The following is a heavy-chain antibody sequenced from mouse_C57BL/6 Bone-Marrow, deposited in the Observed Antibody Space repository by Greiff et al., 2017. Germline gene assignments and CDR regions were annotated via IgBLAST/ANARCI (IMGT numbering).Heavy chain of an antibody. CDR3: ANDCYYWFAF. J-gene: IGHJ3*01. D-gene: IGHD2-3*01. CDR2: INPNNGGT. CDR1: GYTFTDYY. Sequence: VQLQQSGPELVKPGASVKISCKASGYTFTDYYMNWVKQSHGKSLEWIGDINPNNGGTSYNQKFKGKATLTVDKSSSTAYMELRSLTYEDSAVYYWANDCYYWFAFWGQGTLVTVSA. V-gene: IGHV1-26*01.